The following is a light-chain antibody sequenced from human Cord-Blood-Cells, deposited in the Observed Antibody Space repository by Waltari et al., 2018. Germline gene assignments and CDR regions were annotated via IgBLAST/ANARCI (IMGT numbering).Light chain of an antibody. CDR2: GAS. CDR1: RSVSSN. CDR3: QQYNNWPPWT. V-gene: IGKV3-15*01. J-gene: IGKJ1*01. Sequence: EIVMPQSPATLSVSPGARATLACRAGRSVSSNLAWYQQKPGQTPRLLTFGASSRAPGIPARFSGSGSGTEFTLTISSLQSEDFAVYYCQQYNNWPPWTFGQGTKVEIK.